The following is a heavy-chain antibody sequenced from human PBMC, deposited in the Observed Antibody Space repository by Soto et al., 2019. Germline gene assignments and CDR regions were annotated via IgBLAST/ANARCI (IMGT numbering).Heavy chain of an antibody. CDR2: MNPNSGNT. D-gene: IGHD2-15*01. CDR1: GYTFTSYD. J-gene: IGHJ4*02. CDR3: ARVADAYCSGGSCYGH. Sequence: VKVSCTASGYTFTSYDINWVRQATGQGLEWMGWMNPNSGNTGYAQKFQGRVTMTRNTSISTAYMELSSLRSEDTAVYYCARVADAYCSGGSCYGHWGQGTLVTVSS. V-gene: IGHV1-8*01.